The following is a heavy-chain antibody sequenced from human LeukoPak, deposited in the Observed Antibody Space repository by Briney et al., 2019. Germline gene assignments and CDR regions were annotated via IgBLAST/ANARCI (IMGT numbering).Heavy chain of an antibody. CDR1: GGSISSYY. Sequence: SETLSLTYTVSGGSISSYYWSWIRQPPGKGLEWIGYIYYSGSTNYNPSLKSRVTISVDTSKNQFSLKLSSVTAADTAVYYCARFPGSAEYRHYYYMDVWGKGTTVTVSS. D-gene: IGHD2-15*01. J-gene: IGHJ6*03. CDR2: IYYSGST. V-gene: IGHV4-59*01. CDR3: ARFPGSAEYRHYYYMDV.